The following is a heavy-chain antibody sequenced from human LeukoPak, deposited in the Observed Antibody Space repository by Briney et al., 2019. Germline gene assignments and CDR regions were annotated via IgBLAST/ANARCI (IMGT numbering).Heavy chain of an antibody. CDR2: IYYSGST. CDR3: ARRTVGATVDY. CDR1: GGSISSYY. V-gene: IGHV4-59*12. J-gene: IGHJ4*02. Sequence: PSETLSLTCTVSGGSISSYYWSWIRQPPGKGLEWIGYIYYSGSTNYNPSLKSRVTISVDTSKNQFSLKLSSVTAADTAVYYCARRTVGATVDYWGQGTLVTVSS. D-gene: IGHD1-26*01.